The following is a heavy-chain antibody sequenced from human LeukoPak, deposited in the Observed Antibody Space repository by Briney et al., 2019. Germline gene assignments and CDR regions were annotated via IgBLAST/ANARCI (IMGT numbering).Heavy chain of an antibody. CDR2: INPNSGDT. CDR3: AIFPDSSGSHFDY. D-gene: IGHD6-19*01. V-gene: IGHV1-2*02. CDR1: GYTFTGYY. Sequence: ASVKVSCKASGYTFTGYYMHWVRQAPGQGLEWMGWINPNSGDTNYAQKLQGRVTMTTDTSTSTAYMELRSLRSDDTAVYYCAIFPDSSGSHFDYWGQGTLVTVSS. J-gene: IGHJ4*02.